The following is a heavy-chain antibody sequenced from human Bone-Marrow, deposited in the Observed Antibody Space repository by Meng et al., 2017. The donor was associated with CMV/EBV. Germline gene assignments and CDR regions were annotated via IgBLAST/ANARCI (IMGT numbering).Heavy chain of an antibody. Sequence: AGSLRLSCPASGFTFSSYGMHWVRQAPGKGLEWVAFIRYDGSNKYYADSVKGRFTISRDNSKNTLYLQMNSLRAEDTAVYDWAKEDGVDTAMVIAYYYGMDVWGQGTTVTVSS. J-gene: IGHJ6*02. CDR1: GFTFSSYG. CDR2: IRYDGSNK. D-gene: IGHD5-18*01. V-gene: IGHV3-30*02. CDR3: AKEDGVDTAMVIAYYYGMDV.